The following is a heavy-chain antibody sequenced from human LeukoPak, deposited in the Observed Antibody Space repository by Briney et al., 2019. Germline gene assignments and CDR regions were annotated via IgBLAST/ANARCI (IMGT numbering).Heavy chain of an antibody. Sequence: ASVKVSCKASGDTFSTYDINWVRQVTGQGPEWMGWMNPNSGTTGYSQKFQGRINLTRNTSISTAYMEVSSLRPEDTALYYCVRAAQEGRDSMTGTHTGNWFDPWGQGTLVTVSS. D-gene: IGHD3-9*01. V-gene: IGHV1-8*01. CDR2: MNPNSGTT. J-gene: IGHJ5*02. CDR1: GDTFSTYD. CDR3: VRAAQEGRDSMTGTHTGNWFDP.